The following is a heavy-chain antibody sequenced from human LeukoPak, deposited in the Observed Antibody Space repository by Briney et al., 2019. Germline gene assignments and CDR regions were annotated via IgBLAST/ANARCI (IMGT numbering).Heavy chain of an antibody. CDR3: ARDAAYYYDSSGYFPNWFDP. J-gene: IGHJ5*02. CDR2: IYTSGST. CDR1: GVPISRLH. D-gene: IGHD3-22*01. Sequence: SETLSLPCTLSGVPISRLHWIWLPQPAGKGLEWLGRIYTSGSTNYNPSPKSRVTMSVDTSQNQFSLKLSSVTAADTAVYYCARDAAYYYDSSGYFPNWFDPWGQGTLVTVSS. V-gene: IGHV4-4*07.